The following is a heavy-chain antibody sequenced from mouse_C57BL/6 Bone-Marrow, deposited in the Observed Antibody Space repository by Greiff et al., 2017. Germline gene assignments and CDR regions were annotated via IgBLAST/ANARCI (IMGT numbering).Heavy chain of an antibody. D-gene: IGHD1-1*01. CDR2: IYPRSGNT. V-gene: IGHV1-81*01. CDR3: ARNGVYYYGSSYFDY. J-gene: IGHJ2*01. CDR1: GYTFTSYG. Sequence: QVQLQQSGAELARPGASVKLSCKASGYTFTSYGISWVKQRTGQGLEWIGEIYPRSGNTYYNEKFKGKATLTADKSSSTAYMQLSSLTSEDSAVYFCARNGVYYYGSSYFDYWGQGTTLTVSS.